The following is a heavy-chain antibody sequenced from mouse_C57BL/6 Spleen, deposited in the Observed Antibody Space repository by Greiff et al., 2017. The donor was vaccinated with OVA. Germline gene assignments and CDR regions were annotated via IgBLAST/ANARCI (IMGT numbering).Heavy chain of an antibody. CDR3: ARSYGSSFFDY. J-gene: IGHJ2*01. V-gene: IGHV1-69*01. Sequence: VQLQQPGAELVMPGASVKLSCKASGYTFTSYWMHWVKQRPGQGLEWIGEFDPSDSYTNYNQKFKGKSTLTVDKSSSTAYMQLSSLTSEDSAVYYCARSYGSSFFDYWGQGTTLTVSS. CDR2: FDPSDSYT. D-gene: IGHD1-1*01. CDR1: GYTFTSYW.